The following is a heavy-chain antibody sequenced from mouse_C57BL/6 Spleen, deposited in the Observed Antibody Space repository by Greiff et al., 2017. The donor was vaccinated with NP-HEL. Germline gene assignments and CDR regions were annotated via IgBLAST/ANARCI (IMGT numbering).Heavy chain of an antibody. CDR1: GYSFTGYY. CDR3: EIDSSRYGAY. J-gene: IGHJ3*01. Sequence: VQLQQSGPELVKPGASVKISCKASGYSFTGYYMNWVKQSPEKSLEWIGEINPSTGGTTYNQKFKAKATLTVDKSSSTAYMQLKSLTSEDSAVYYCEIDSSRYGAYWRQGTLVTVSA. CDR2: INPSTGGT. V-gene: IGHV1-42*01. D-gene: IGHD3-2*02.